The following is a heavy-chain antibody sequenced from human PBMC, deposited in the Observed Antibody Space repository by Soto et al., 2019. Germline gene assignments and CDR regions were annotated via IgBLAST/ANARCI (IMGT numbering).Heavy chain of an antibody. Sequence: SETLSLTCTVSGGSISRGGYYWTWIRQHPGKGLEWIGYIYYSGSAYYNPSLKSRVTISVDTSKNQFSLKLSSVTAADTAVYYCARADSSRGERWGQGTLVTVSS. D-gene: IGHD6-13*01. CDR3: ARADSSRGER. V-gene: IGHV4-31*03. CDR1: GGSISRGGYY. CDR2: IYYSGSA. J-gene: IGHJ4*02.